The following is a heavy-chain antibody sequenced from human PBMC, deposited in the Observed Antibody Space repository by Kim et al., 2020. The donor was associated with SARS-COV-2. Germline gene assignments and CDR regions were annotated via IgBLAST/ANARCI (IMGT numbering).Heavy chain of an antibody. D-gene: IGHD6-25*01. CDR3: ARTTSSGGTY. CDR1: GFTFSSYF. CDR2: INQDGSDR. Sequence: GGSLRLSCAASGFTFSSYFMTWIRQAPGKGLEWVADINQDGSDRYYGDSVKGRFTVSRDNAKNSLYLQMNSLRGDDTAAYFCARTTSSGGTYWGQGTLVT. J-gene: IGHJ4*02. V-gene: IGHV3-7*01.